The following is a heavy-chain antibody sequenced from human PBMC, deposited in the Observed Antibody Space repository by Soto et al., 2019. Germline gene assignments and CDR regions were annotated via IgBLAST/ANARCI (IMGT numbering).Heavy chain of an antibody. Sequence: APVEVSCKASGYTFTGYYIHWVRQAPEQGLEWVGWINPNTGGTNYAQKFQGWVTMTRDTSIYTAYTELSRLKSDDTAAYSCARGGGQRNYYQAMDFWGQGTSVTVSS. CDR1: GYTFTGYY. CDR2: INPNTGGT. D-gene: IGHD1-1*01. V-gene: IGHV1-2*04. J-gene: IGHJ6*02. CDR3: ARGGGQRNYYQAMDF.